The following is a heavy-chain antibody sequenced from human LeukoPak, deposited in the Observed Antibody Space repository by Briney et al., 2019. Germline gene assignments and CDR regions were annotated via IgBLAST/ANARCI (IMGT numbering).Heavy chain of an antibody. V-gene: IGHV3-13*01. Sequence: PGGSLRLSCAASGFIFGHYDMHWVRQSTGHGLEWVSAIGAGGDTYHTDSVKGRFTISRENAKNSLYLQMNSLRAEDTAVYYCARELIVATGVPTGWFDPWGQGTLVTVSS. D-gene: IGHD5-12*01. CDR2: IGAGGDT. J-gene: IGHJ5*02. CDR3: ARELIVATGVPTGWFDP. CDR1: GFIFGHYD.